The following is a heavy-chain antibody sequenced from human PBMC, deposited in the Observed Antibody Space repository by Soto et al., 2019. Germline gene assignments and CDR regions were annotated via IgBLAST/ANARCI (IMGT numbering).Heavy chain of an antibody. CDR2: INAGNSKT. D-gene: IGHD3-10*02. J-gene: IGHJ5*02. CDR3: GRDQPGIGYYVAWIDP. V-gene: IGHV1-3*01. Sequence: QVHFVQSGAEVKKPGASVKVSCKTSGYTFSGHAIHWLRQAPGQRPEWLGWINAGNSKTYYSEKFEGRVTFTRDTVATTVTMELTTLKSEDTAVYYGGRDQPGIGYYVAWIDPWGQGPRVTVSS. CDR1: GYTFSGHA.